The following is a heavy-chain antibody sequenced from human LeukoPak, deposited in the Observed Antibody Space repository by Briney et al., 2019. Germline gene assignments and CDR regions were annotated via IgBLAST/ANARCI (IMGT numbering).Heavy chain of an antibody. V-gene: IGHV3-21*01. D-gene: IGHD1-26*01. Sequence: PGGSLRLSCAASGFTLSSYSMNWVRQAPGKGLEWVSSISSSSSYIYYADSVKGRFTISRDNAKNSLYLQINSLRAEDTAVYYCARGRFSWDLFDYWGQGTLVTVSS. CDR2: ISSSSSYI. CDR1: GFTLSSYS. CDR3: ARGRFSWDLFDY. J-gene: IGHJ4*02.